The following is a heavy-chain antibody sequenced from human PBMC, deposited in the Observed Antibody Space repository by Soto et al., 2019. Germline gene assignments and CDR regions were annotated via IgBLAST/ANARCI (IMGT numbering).Heavy chain of an antibody. Sequence: SETLSLTCTVSGGSISGSTDYWSWIRQPPGRGLEWIGYIYYNGRSNSNPSLKSRISMSVDTSKNQFSLRLRSVTAADTAQYYCARDASSSWFDSWGLGTLVTVSS. CDR2: IYYNGRS. CDR3: ARDASSSWFDS. V-gene: IGHV4-61*01. D-gene: IGHD6-13*01. CDR1: GGSISGSTDY. J-gene: IGHJ5*01.